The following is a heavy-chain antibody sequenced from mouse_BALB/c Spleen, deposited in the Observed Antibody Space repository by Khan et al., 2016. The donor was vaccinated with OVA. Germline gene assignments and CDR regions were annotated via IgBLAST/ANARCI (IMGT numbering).Heavy chain of an antibody. CDR3: LRDGAYHRNDGWFAY. CDR1: GYTFTSYT. D-gene: IGHD2-14*01. J-gene: IGHJ3*01. CDR2: INPSNGYT. Sequence: QVQLKQSGAELARPGASVKMSCKASGYTFTSYTIHWIKERPGQGLEWIGYINPSNGYTNYNQKFKDKATLTTDKSSTTAYLQLSSLTSDDSAVCICLRDGAYHRNDGWFAYWGQGTLVTVSA. V-gene: IGHV1-4*01.